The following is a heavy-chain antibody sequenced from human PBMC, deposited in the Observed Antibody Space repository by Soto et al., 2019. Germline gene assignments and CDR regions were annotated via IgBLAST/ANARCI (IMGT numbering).Heavy chain of an antibody. CDR3: AREKSVVFGMAHPCGYFDL. D-gene: IGHD3-3*01. J-gene: IGHJ2*01. V-gene: IGHV4-30-4*01. CDR2: IYYRGST. Sequence: QVQLQESGPGLVKSSQTLSLTSAVSGGSINNGDYYWTWIRQPPGKSLEWIGYIYYRGSTDVNPSLKSRLSRSLDTSKNESCLMLTSVIAADTAVYYYAREKSVVFGMAHPCGYFDLWGRGTLVTVSS. CDR1: GGSINNGDYY.